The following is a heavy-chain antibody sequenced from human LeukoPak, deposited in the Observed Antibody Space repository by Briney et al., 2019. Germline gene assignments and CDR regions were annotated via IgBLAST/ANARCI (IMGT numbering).Heavy chain of an antibody. V-gene: IGHV4-30-4*01. CDR1: GGSISTGDFY. CDR3: ARQYSVSYRLDWIDY. D-gene: IGHD1-26*01. J-gene: IGHJ4*02. CDR2: IYYSGST. Sequence: SETLSLTCSVSGGSISTGDFYWSWIRQPPGKGLEWIGYIYYSGSTYYNPSLKSRVTISVDTSKNQFSLKLSSVTAADTAVYYCARQYSVSYRLDWIDYWGQGTLVTVSS.